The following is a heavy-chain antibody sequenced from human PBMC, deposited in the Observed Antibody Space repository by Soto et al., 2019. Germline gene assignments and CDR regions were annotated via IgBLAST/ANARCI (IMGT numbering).Heavy chain of an antibody. Sequence: PGGSLRLSCAASGFTFSNYNMNWVRQAPGKGLEWVSSISSSGGCTSYADSVKGRFTISRDNAKNTLYLQMNSLRAEDTAVYYCARQGGYCSSTSCYLDGMDVWGQGTTVTVSS. J-gene: IGHJ6*02. CDR1: GFTFSNYN. CDR3: ARQGGYCSSTSCYLDGMDV. CDR2: ISSSGGCT. D-gene: IGHD2-2*01. V-gene: IGHV3-21*01.